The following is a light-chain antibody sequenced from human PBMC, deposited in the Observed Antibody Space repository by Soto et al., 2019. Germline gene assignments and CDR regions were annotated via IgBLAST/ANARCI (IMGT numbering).Light chain of an antibody. Sequence: EIVLTQSPGTVSLSSGESATLSCRASQSVSNNYLAWYQQKPGQAPRLLIYDASNRATGIPARFSGSGSGTDFTLTISSLEPEDFAVYYCQQRSDPLTFGGGTKVDIK. CDR2: DAS. J-gene: IGKJ4*01. CDR3: QQRSDPLT. CDR1: QSVSNNY. V-gene: IGKV3-11*01.